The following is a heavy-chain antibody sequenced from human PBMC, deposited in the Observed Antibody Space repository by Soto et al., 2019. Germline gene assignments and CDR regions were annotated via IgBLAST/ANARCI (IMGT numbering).Heavy chain of an antibody. V-gene: IGHV4-59*11. J-gene: IGHJ5*02. CDR1: GGSISGHY. Sequence: ETLSLTCTVSGGSISGHYWSWIRQPPGKGLQYIGYISYSGSTNYNPSLKSRVTISVDTSNNQFSLRLSSVTAADTAVYYCARDVGLQHDTGYYDFWSGKNNWFDPWGQGILVTVSS. D-gene: IGHD3-3*01. CDR3: ARDVGLQHDTGYYDFWSGKNNWFDP. CDR2: ISYSGST.